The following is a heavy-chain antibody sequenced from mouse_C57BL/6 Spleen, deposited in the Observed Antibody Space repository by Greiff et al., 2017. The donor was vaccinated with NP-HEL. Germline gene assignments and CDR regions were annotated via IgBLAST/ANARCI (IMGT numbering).Heavy chain of an antibody. CDR1: GYTFTSYW. D-gene: IGHD2-5*01. CDR3: ARSDYSNDWYFDV. J-gene: IGHJ1*03. V-gene: IGHV1-61*01. Sequence: QVQLQQSGAELVRPGSSVKLSCKASGYTFTSYWMDWVKQRPGQGLEWIGNIYPSDSETHYNQKFKDKATLTVDKSSSTAYMQLSSLTSEDSAVYYCARSDYSNDWYFDVWGTGTTVTVSS. CDR2: IYPSDSET.